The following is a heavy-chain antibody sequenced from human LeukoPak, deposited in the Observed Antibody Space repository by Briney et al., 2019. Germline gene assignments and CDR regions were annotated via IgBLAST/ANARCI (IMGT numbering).Heavy chain of an antibody. CDR2: ISKTSVHI. V-gene: IGHV3-21*01. D-gene: IGHD2-21*02. J-gene: IGHJ4*02. Sequence: GGSLRLSCAASGFTFSSFGMHWVRQAPGKGLEWVSSISKTSVHIYYADSVRGRFTISRDNAKNSLYLQMNNLRAEDTALYYCARADSDVGSLDYWGQGTLVTVSS. CDR1: GFTFSSFG. CDR3: ARADSDVGSLDY.